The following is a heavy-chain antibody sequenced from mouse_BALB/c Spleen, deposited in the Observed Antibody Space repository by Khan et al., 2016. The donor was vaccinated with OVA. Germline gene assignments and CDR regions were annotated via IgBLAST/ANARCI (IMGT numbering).Heavy chain of an antibody. CDR1: GYSITSGYF. D-gene: IGHD3-1*01. V-gene: IGHV3-6*02. Sequence: QLEESGPGLVKPSQSLSLTCSVTGYSITSGYFWNWIRQFPGNKLEWMGYIRYDGNSNDKPSLKNRISITRDTSKHQFFLKLNSVAPEYTATYYCAIGGSSVPACFAYWGQGTLVTVSA. CDR2: IRYDGNS. J-gene: IGHJ3*01. CDR3: AIGGSSVPACFAY.